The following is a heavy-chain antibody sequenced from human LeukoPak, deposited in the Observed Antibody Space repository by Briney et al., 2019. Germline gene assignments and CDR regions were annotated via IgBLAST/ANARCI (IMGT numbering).Heavy chain of an antibody. CDR1: GGSISSYY. V-gene: IGHV4-59*01. CDR3: ARDIATAGTDYYYYGMDV. Sequence: SETLSLTCTVSGGSISSYYWSWIRQPPGKGLEWIGYIYYSGSTNYNPSFKSRVTISVDTSKNQFSLKLSSVTAADTAVYYCARDIATAGTDYYYYGMDVWGQGTTVTVSS. CDR2: IYYSGST. J-gene: IGHJ6*02. D-gene: IGHD6-13*01.